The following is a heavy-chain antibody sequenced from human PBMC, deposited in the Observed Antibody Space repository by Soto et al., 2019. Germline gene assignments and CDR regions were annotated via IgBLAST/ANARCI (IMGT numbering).Heavy chain of an antibody. Sequence: QVQLVQSGAEVKKPGSSVKVSCKASGGTFSSYAISWVRQAPGHGLEWMGGIIPIFGTANYAQKFQGRVTIIADESTSTAYMELSSLRSEDTAVYYCARSTLYSYGPSGWFDPWGQGTLVTVSS. V-gene: IGHV1-69*01. CDR3: ARSTLYSYGPSGWFDP. CDR2: IIPIFGTA. CDR1: GGTFSSYA. D-gene: IGHD5-18*01. J-gene: IGHJ5*02.